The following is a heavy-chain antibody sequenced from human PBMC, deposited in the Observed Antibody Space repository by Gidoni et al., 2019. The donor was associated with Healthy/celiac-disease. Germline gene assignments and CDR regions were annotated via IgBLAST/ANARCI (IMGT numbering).Heavy chain of an antibody. V-gene: IGHV3-15*07. J-gene: IGHJ4*02. CDR2: IKSKTDGGTT. CDR3: TTGDSSSWWAGPPEDNFDY. D-gene: IGHD6-13*01. Sequence: EVQLVESGGGLVKPGGSLRLSCAASGFTFSNAWMHWVRQAPGKGLEWVGRIKSKTDGGTTDYAAPVKGRFTISRDDSKNTLYLQMNSLKTEDTAVYYCTTGDSSSWWAGPPEDNFDYWGQGTLVTVSS. CDR1: GFTFSNAW.